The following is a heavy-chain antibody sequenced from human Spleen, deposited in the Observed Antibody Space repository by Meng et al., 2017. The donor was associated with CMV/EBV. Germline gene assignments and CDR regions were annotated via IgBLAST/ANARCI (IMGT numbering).Heavy chain of an antibody. CDR2: ITWNSARR. CDR3: ARELLPVYFDY. J-gene: IGHJ4*02. V-gene: IGHV3-9*01. Sequence: GGSLRLSCAASGFPFEDYAMHWVRKVPGKGLEWVSSITWNSARRGYADSVKGRFTISRDNAKNSLYLQMNSLRGEDTAWYYCARELLPVYFDYWGQGALVTVSS. D-gene: IGHD1-26*01. CDR1: GFPFEDYA.